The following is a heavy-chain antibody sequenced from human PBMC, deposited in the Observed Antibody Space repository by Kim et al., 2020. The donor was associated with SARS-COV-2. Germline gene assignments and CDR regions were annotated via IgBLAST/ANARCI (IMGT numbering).Heavy chain of an antibody. J-gene: IGHJ4*02. V-gene: IGHV3-15*01. Sequence: GGSLRLSCAASGFTFSNAWMSWVRQAPGKGLEWVGRIKSKTDGGTTDYAAPVKGRFTISRDDSKNTLYLQMNSLKTEDTAVYYCTTAVAGEYYFDYWGQGTLVTVSS. CDR1: GFTFSNAW. CDR2: IKSKTDGGTT. CDR3: TTAVAGEYYFDY. D-gene: IGHD6-19*01.